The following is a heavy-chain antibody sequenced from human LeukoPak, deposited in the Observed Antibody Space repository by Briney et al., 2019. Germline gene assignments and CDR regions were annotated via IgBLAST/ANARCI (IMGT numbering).Heavy chain of an antibody. D-gene: IGHD2-21*01. V-gene: IGHV4-39*01. CDR1: GFTFTSYV. Sequence: PGGSLRLSCAASGFTFTSYVMSWVRQPPGKGLECIGSIYNSGSTYCNPSRKSRVTISVDTSKNQFSLKLGSVTAADTAVFYCARQKASDWVFDYWGQGTLVSVSS. J-gene: IGHJ4*02. CDR3: ARQKASDWVFDY. CDR2: IYNSGST.